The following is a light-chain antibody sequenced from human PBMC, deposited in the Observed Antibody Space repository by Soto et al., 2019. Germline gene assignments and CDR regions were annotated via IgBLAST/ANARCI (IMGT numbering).Light chain of an antibody. Sequence: SVLTQPPSASGSPGQSVTISCTGTSSDVGNYNYVSWYQQHPGKAPKLMIYEVSKRPSGVPDRFSGSKSGNTASLTVSGLQAGDEVDYYCSSYAGSNNPYVFGTGPKVTVL. J-gene: IGLJ1*01. CDR2: EVS. CDR3: SSYAGSNNPYV. CDR1: SSDVGNYNY. V-gene: IGLV2-8*01.